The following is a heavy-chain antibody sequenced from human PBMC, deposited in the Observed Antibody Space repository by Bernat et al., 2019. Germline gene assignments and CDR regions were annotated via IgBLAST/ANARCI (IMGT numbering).Heavy chain of an antibody. CDR1: GDSVSSNSAA. Sequence: QVQLQQSGPGLVKPSQTLSLTCAISGDSVSSNSAAWNWIRQSPSRGLEWLGRTYYRSKWSDNYAVSVKSRITINRETSKNQFSLQLNSVTPEDTAVYYCARGALFRDYFMDVWGKGTTVTVSS. J-gene: IGHJ6*03. V-gene: IGHV6-1*01. CDR2: TYYRSKWSD. D-gene: IGHD5-24*01. CDR3: ARGALFRDYFMDV.